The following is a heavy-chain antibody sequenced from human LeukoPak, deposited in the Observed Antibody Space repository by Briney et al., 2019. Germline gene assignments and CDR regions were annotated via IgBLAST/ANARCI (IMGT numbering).Heavy chain of an antibody. CDR2: INSDGRTT. CDR3: AMIKEG. D-gene: IGHD3-22*01. CDR1: GFTFSNNW. V-gene: IGHV3-74*01. J-gene: IGHJ4*02. Sequence: GGSLRLSCAASGFTFSNNWLHWVRQAPGKGLVWVSRINSDGRTTTYADSVKGRFTISRDNAKNTLYLQMNSLRAEDTAVYYCAMIKEGWGQGTLVTVSS.